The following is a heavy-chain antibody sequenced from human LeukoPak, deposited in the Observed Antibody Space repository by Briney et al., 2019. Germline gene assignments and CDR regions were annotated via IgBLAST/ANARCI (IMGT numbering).Heavy chain of an antibody. V-gene: IGHV4-59*01. CDR1: GGSISSYY. CDR2: IYYSGST. D-gene: IGHD1-26*01. Sequence: SETLSLTCTVSGGSISSYYWSWIRQPPGKGLEWIGYIYYSGSTNYNPSLKSRVTISVDTSKNQFSLRLSSVTAADTAVYYCARRGVGATVYYFDYWGQGTLVTVSS. CDR3: ARRGVGATVYYFDY. J-gene: IGHJ4*02.